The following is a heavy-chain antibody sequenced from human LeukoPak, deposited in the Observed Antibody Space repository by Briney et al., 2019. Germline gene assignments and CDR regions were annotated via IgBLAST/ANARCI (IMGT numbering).Heavy chain of an antibody. Sequence: ASVKVSCKASGGTFSSYAISWVRQAPGQGLEWMGGIIPIFGTANYAQKFQGRVTITTDESTSTAYMELSSLRSEDTAVYYCARETNRQSYSSSSDWFDPWGQGTLVTVSS. D-gene: IGHD6-6*01. J-gene: IGHJ5*02. CDR1: GGTFSSYA. V-gene: IGHV1-69*05. CDR2: IIPIFGTA. CDR3: ARETNRQSYSSSSDWFDP.